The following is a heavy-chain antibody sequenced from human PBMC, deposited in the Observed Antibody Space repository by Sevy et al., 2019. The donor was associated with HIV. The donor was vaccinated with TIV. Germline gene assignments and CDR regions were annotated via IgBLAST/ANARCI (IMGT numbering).Heavy chain of an antibody. J-gene: IGHJ4*02. CDR1: GYTFTGYY. CDR2: MNPNSGGT. D-gene: IGHD6-13*01. V-gene: IGHV1-2*06. Sequence: ASVKVSCKASGYTFTGYYMHWVRQAPGQGLEWMGRMNPNSGGTNYAQKFQGRVTMTRDTSISTAYMELSRLRSDDTAVYYCARDKGDSSSWYVFDYWGQGTLVTVSS. CDR3: ARDKGDSSSWYVFDY.